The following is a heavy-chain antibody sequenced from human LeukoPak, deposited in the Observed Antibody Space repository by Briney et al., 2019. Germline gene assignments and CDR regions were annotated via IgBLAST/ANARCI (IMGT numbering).Heavy chain of an antibody. CDR1: GGSISSSYYY. V-gene: IGHV4-61*05. CDR3: ASTPLSDLDI. J-gene: IGHJ3*02. CDR2: IYYKGYT. Sequence: SETLSLTCTVSGGSISSSYYYWGWIRQPPGKGLEWIGYIYYKGYTNYSPSLKSRVTISMDTSKSQFSLKLRSVTAADTAVYYCASTPLSDLDIWAKGQWSSSLQ.